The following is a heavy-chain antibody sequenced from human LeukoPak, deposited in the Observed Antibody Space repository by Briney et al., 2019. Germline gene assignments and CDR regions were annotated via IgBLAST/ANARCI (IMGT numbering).Heavy chain of an antibody. J-gene: IGHJ4*02. D-gene: IGHD2-15*01. Sequence: PGGSLRLSCAASGFTFSSYSMNWVRQAPGKGLEWVSAVSTSGGVTYYPDSVKGRFTISRDNSKNTLYLQMNSLRAEDTALYYCARQLGYCSDGNCYFDTWGQGTLVTVSS. CDR3: ARQLGYCSDGNCYFDT. V-gene: IGHV3-23*01. CDR1: GFTFSSYS. CDR2: VSTSGGVT.